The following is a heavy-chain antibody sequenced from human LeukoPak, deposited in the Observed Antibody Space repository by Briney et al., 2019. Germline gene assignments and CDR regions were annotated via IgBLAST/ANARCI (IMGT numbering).Heavy chain of an antibody. CDR2: IIPIFGTA. V-gene: IGHV1-69*01. CDR1: GGTFSSYA. J-gene: IGHJ4*02. Sequence: ASVKVSCKASGGTFSSYAISWVRQAPGQGLEWMGGIIPIFGTANYAQKLQRRVTITADESTSTAYMELSSLRSEDTAVYYCARDLSSGWYYFDYWGQGTLVTVSS. CDR3: ARDLSSGWYYFDY. D-gene: IGHD6-19*01.